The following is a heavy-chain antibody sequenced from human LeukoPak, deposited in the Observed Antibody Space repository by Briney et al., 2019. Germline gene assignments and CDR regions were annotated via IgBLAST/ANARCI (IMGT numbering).Heavy chain of an antibody. Sequence: GGSLRLSCAASRFTFSSYAMSWVRQAPGKGLEWVSVISGSGGSTYYADSVKGRFTISRDNSKNTLYLQMNSLRAEDTAVYYCAKAPSSTWYVGDYWGRGTLVTVSS. CDR2: ISGSGGST. CDR1: RFTFSSYA. J-gene: IGHJ4*02. CDR3: AKAPSSTWYVGDY. D-gene: IGHD6-13*01. V-gene: IGHV3-23*01.